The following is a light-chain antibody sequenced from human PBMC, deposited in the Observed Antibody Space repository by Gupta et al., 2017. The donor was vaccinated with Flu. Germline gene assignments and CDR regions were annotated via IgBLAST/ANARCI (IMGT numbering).Light chain of an antibody. CDR1: QSVSRSY. V-gene: IGKV3-20*01. CDR3: QQEGSSPRT. J-gene: IGKJ1*01. CDR2: GAS. Sequence: ILFPPSPGTLSFSPVSRATLSCRASQSVSRSYLAWYQQKPGQAPRLLIYGASSRATGIPDRFSGSGSGTDFTLTISRLEPEDFAVYYCQQEGSSPRTFGQGTKVEIK.